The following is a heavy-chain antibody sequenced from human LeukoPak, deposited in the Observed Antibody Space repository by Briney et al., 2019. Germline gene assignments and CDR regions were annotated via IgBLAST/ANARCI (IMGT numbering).Heavy chain of an antibody. CDR1: GFTFSSYS. J-gene: IGHJ5*02. D-gene: IGHD3-10*01. CDR2: ISSSSSYK. V-gene: IGHV3-21*01. CDR3: ARVSSHYGSGSYNH. Sequence: GGSLRLSCVASGFTFSSYSMNWVRQAPGKGLEWVSSISSSSSYKYYTDSVKGRFTISRDNAKNSLYLQMNSLRAEDTAVYYCARVSSHYGSGSYNHWGQGTLVTVSS.